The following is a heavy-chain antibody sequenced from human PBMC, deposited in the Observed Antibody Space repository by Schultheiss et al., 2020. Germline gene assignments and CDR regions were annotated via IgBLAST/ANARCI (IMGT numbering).Heavy chain of an antibody. CDR3: ARGMGATPDV. Sequence: SETLSLTCTVSGGSISSGGYYWSWIRQHPGKGLEWIGYIYYSGSTYYNPSLKSRVTISVDTSKNQFSLKLSSVTAADTAVYYCARGMGATPDVWGQGTTVTVSS. J-gene: IGHJ6*01. CDR2: IYYSGST. D-gene: IGHD4/OR15-4a*01. V-gene: IGHV4-31*03. CDR1: GGSISSGGYY.